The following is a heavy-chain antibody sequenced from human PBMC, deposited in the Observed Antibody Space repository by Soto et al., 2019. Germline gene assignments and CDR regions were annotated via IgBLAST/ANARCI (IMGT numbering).Heavy chain of an antibody. CDR1: GGSITTAGYS. CDR2: VYHTGNA. CDR3: ASRPFYYYGLDV. V-gene: IGHV4-30-2*01. Sequence: QLQLQESGSGLVKPSETLSLTCTVSGGSITTAGYSWSWIRQPPGKALEWIGYVYHTGNAYPKPSLQSRVTISLDRSKNQFSLKMTSVTAADTALYYCASRPFYYYGLDVWGQGTTVTVSS. J-gene: IGHJ6*02.